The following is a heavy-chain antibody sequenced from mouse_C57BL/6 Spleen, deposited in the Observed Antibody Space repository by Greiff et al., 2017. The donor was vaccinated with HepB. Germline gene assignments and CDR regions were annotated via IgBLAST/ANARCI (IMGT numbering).Heavy chain of an antibody. CDR2: IHPNSGST. CDR1: GYTFTSYW. CDR3: ARKVSSAENAMDY. Sequence: QVQLQQSGAELVKPGASVKLSCKASGYTFTSYWMHWVKQRPGQGLEWIGMIHPNSGSTNYNEKFKSKATLTVDKSSSTAYMQLSSLTSEDSAVYYCARKVSSAENAMDYWGQGTSVTVSS. D-gene: IGHD1-3*01. J-gene: IGHJ4*01. V-gene: IGHV1-64*01.